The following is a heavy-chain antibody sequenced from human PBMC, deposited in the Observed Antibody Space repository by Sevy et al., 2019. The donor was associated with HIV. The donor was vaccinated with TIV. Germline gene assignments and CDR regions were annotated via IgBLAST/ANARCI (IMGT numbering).Heavy chain of an antibody. J-gene: IGHJ4*02. CDR1: GFTFSTYA. Sequence: GGSLRLSCAASGFTFSTYAMHWVRQAPGKGLEWVAVISYDGGNKKYLDSVKGRCPISRDDSKNTLYRQLNSLRAEDTAVYYCARDSGYCGGDCYGPGGYWGQGTLVTVSS. D-gene: IGHD2-21*02. CDR2: ISYDGGNK. V-gene: IGHV3-30-3*01. CDR3: ARDSGYCGGDCYGPGGY.